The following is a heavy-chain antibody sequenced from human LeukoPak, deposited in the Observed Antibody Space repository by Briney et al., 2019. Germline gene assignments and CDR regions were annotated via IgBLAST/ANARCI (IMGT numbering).Heavy chain of an antibody. CDR3: TTDREDDYGDYGVYY. J-gene: IGHJ4*02. V-gene: IGHV3-15*01. Sequence: GGSLRLSCAASGFTFSNAWMSWVRQAPGKGLEWVGGIKSKTDGGTTDYAAPVKGRFTISTDDSKNTLYLQMNSLKTDDTAVYYCTTDREDDYGDYGVYYWGQGTLVTVSS. CDR1: GFTFSNAW. CDR2: IKSKTDGGTT. D-gene: IGHD4-17*01.